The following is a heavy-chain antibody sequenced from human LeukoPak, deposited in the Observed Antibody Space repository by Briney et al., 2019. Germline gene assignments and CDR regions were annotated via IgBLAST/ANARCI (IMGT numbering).Heavy chain of an antibody. CDR2: IYYSGST. CDR3: ARVSGGYVDY. J-gene: IGHJ4*02. Sequence: SETLSLTCTVSGGSISSGDYSWSWIRQPPGKGLEWIGYIYYSGSTYYNPSLKSRVTISVDTSKNQFSLKLSSVTAADTAVYYCARVSGGYVDYWGQGTLVTVSS. CDR1: GGSISSGDYS. D-gene: IGHD2-15*01. V-gene: IGHV4-30-4*01.